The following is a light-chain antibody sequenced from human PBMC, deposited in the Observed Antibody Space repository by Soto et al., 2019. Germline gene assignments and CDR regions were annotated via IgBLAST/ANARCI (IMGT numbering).Light chain of an antibody. CDR1: RFNVGSGYE. V-gene: IGLV1-40*01. Sequence: QSVLTQPPSVSGAPGQRVTISCTGNRFNVGSGYEVHWYQQVPGTAPRLLIHGNSNRPSGVPDRSSGFASGTSASLAITGLQAEDEADYYCQSYDITLSGHVFGTGTKVTVL. CDR3: QSYDITLSGHV. CDR2: GNS. J-gene: IGLJ1*01.